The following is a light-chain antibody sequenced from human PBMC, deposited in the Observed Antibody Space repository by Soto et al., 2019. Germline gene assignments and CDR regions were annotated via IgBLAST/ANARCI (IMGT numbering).Light chain of an antibody. CDR2: EVS. V-gene: IGLV2-14*02. CDR3: SSYTSSSTLVYV. CDR1: SSDVVNDLL. Sequence: QSALTQPASVSGSPGQSITISCTGTSSDVVNDLLVSWYQQHPGKAPKLMIYEVSNRPSGVSNRFSGSKSGNTASLTISGLQAEDEADYYCSSYTSSSTLVYVFGTGTKLTVL. J-gene: IGLJ1*01.